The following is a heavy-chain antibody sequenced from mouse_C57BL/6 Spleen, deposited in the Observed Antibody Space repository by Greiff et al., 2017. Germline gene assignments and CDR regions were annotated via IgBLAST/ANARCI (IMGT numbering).Heavy chain of an antibody. CDR2: IDPSDSYT. CDR3: ALYYGSSYRAMDY. Sequence: QVQLQQPGAELVRPGTSVKLSCKASGYTFTSYWMHWVKQRPGQGLEWIGVIDPSDSYTNYNQKFKGKATLTVDTSSSTAYMQLSSLTSEDSAVYYCALYYGSSYRAMDYWGQGTSVTVSS. J-gene: IGHJ4*01. V-gene: IGHV1-59*01. D-gene: IGHD1-1*01. CDR1: GYTFTSYW.